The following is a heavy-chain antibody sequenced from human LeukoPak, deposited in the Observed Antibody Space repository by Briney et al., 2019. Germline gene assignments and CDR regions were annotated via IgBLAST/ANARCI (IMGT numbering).Heavy chain of an antibody. V-gene: IGHV4-39*01. CDR1: GGSISRSGFY. CDR3: ARQGGYSINWYAWYYFDY. J-gene: IGHJ4*02. D-gene: IGHD6-13*01. CDR2: IYYSGST. Sequence: SETLSLTCTVSGGSISRSGFYWDWIRQPPGKGLEWIGNIYYSGSTYFNPSLKSRVTISVDTSKNQFSLKLSSVTAADTAVYYCARQGGYSINWYAWYYFDYWGQGTLVTVSS.